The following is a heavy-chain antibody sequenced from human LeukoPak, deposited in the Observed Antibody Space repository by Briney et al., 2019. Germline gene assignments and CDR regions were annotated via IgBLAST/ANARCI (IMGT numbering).Heavy chain of an antibody. J-gene: IGHJ4*02. Sequence: PGGSLRLSCADSGFTFSTYVMSWVRQAPGKGLEWISTISGGGSSTYYADSVKGRFTISRDNSKNTLYLQMNSLRAGDTAVYYCARVRGIQLPFDYWGQGTLVTVSS. CDR3: ARVRGIQLPFDY. CDR2: ISGGGSST. D-gene: IGHD5-18*01. CDR1: GFTFSTYV. V-gene: IGHV3-23*01.